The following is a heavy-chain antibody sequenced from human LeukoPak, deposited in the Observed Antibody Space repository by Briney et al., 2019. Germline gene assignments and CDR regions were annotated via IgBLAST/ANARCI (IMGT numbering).Heavy chain of an antibody. CDR3: ARGSIPRQRFGAFDF. J-gene: IGHJ3*01. CDR1: GGTFSSYA. V-gene: IGHV1-69*13. CDR2: IIPIFGTA. Sequence: GASVKVSCKASGGTFSSYAISWVRQAPGQGLEWMGGIIPIFGTANYAQKFQGRVTITADESTSTAYMELSSLRSEDTAVYYCARGSIPRQRFGAFDFWGQGTMVTASS. D-gene: IGHD3-10*01.